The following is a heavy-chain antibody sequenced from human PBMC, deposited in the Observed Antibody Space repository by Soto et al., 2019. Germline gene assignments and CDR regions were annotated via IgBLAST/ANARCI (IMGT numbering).Heavy chain of an antibody. CDR2: LIPIFGTA. Sequence: QVQLVQSGAEVKKPGSSVKVSCKASGGTFSSYAISWVRQAPGQGLEWMGGLIPIFGTANYAQKFQGRLTITASEATNTAYMELSSLRYEDTGVYYYAGGRALVVDYYYYYGMDVWGQGTTVTVSS. CDR1: GGTFSSYA. CDR3: AGGRALVVDYYYYYGMDV. V-gene: IGHV1-69*01. J-gene: IGHJ6*02. D-gene: IGHD2-2*01.